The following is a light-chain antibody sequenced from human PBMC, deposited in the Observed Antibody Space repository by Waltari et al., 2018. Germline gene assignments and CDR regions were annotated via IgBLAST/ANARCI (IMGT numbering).Light chain of an antibody. CDR1: VFARQH. CDR2: KDI. V-gene: IGLV3-25*03. CDR3: QTADSGGVHVV. J-gene: IGLJ2*01. Sequence: SSDLTPPPSMSVSPGPTARIPCPAAVFARQHGYSYQQKPGQAPLLVIHKDIERPSGIPERFSGSSSQTTVTLTIAGVQAEDEAVYYCQTADSGGVHVVFGGGTKLTVL.